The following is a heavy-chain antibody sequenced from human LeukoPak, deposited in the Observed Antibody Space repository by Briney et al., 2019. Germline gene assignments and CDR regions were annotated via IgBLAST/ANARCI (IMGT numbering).Heavy chain of an antibody. J-gene: IGHJ4*02. V-gene: IGHV3-7*02. CDR2: IKQDGSEK. Sequence: PGGSLRLSCAASGFTFSSYWMNWVRQAPGKGLEWVANIKQDGSEKYYVDSVKVRFTISRDNSKNTLYLQMNSLTAEDTAVYYCARGLVVVTDILSSFFDYWGQGSLVTVSS. CDR3: ARGLVVVTDILSSFFDY. D-gene: IGHD2-21*02. CDR1: GFTFSSYW.